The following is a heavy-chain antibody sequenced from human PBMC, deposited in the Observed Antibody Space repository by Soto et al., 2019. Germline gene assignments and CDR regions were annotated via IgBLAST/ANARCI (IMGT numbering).Heavy chain of an antibody. CDR3: ARGGVSTRTFDY. D-gene: IGHD3-3*01. CDR1: GYNFAGYW. CDR2: IYPSDSDT. J-gene: IGHJ4*02. Sequence: GESLKISCKGSGYNFAGYWIAWVRQMPGKGLELMGIIYPSDSDTRYRPSFQGRVTISADKSISSAYLQWSSLRASDTAMYYCARGGVSTRTFDYWGQGTPVTVSS. V-gene: IGHV5-51*01.